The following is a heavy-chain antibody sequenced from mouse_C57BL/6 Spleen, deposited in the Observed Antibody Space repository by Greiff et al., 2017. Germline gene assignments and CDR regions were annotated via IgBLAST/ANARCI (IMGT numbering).Heavy chain of an antibody. CDR2: IYWDDDK. J-gene: IGHJ1*03. CDR1: GFSLSTSGMG. Sequence: QVTLKVSGPGILQSSQTLSLTCSFSGFSLSTSGMGVSWIRQPSGKGLEWLAHIYWDDDKRYNPSLKSRLTISKDTSRNQVFLKITSVDTADTATYYCDRYYYGSSPYWYFDVWGTGTTVTVSS. CDR3: DRYYYGSSPYWYFDV. D-gene: IGHD1-1*01. V-gene: IGHV8-12*01.